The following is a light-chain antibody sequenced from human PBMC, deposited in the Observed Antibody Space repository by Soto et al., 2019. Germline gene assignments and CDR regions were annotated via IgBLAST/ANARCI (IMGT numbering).Light chain of an antibody. CDR2: SNN. CDR3: GAWDATLNGL. Sequence: QSVLTQPPSASGTPGQRVTISCSGSSSNIGSNTVNWYQQVPGTAPKLLIYSNNQRPSGVPDRFSGSKSGTSASLAISGLQSEDEADYYCGAWDATLNGLFGGGTQLTVL. V-gene: IGLV1-44*01. CDR1: SSNIGSNT. J-gene: IGLJ2*01.